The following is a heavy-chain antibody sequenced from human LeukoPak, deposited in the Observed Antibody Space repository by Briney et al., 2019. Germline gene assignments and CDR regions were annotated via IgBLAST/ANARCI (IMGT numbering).Heavy chain of an antibody. Sequence: PSGTLSLTCTVSGGSISNYYWSWIRQPPGKGLEWIGFIYYSGTTHYNPSLKSRVTMSVATSNNQFSLRLSSVTAADTAIYYCARHSGASPHYFDYWGQGVLVTVSS. J-gene: IGHJ4*02. V-gene: IGHV4-59*08. CDR2: IYYSGTT. CDR3: ARHSGASPHYFDY. D-gene: IGHD1-26*01. CDR1: GGSISNYY.